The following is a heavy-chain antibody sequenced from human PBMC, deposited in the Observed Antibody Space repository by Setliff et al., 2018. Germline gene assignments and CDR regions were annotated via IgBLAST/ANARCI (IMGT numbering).Heavy chain of an antibody. CDR3: AKVYRDYGNSVDAFDV. J-gene: IGHJ3*01. Sequence: ETLSLSCAGSGLSFSNYAMSWVRQAPGMGLDWVSSFRGGGGPTYYADSVKGRFTISRDISKNTVYLQMNSLRVEDTAVYFCAKVYRDYGNSVDAFDVWGQGTMVTVSS. V-gene: IGHV3-23*01. D-gene: IGHD4-17*01. CDR1: GLSFSNYA. CDR2: FRGGGGPT.